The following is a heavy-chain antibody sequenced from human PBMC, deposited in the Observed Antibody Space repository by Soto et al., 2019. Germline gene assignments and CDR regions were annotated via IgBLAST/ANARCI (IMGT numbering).Heavy chain of an antibody. CDR2: IYNSGST. D-gene: IGHD2-8*02. V-gene: IGHV4-59*01. CDR3: ARDTGMGYYYDY. J-gene: IGHJ4*02. CDR1: GGSLTVYY. Sequence: PSETLSLTCTVSGGSLTVYYWSWVRQPPGKGLEWIGYIYNSGSTNYNPSLKSRVTISIDTSKNQFSLKLSSVTAADTAVYYCARDTGMGYYYDYWGPGTLVTVSS.